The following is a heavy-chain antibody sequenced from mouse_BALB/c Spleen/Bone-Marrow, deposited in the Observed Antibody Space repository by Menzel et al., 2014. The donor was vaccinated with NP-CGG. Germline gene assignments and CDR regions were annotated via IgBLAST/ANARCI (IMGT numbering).Heavy chain of an antibody. CDR1: GFTFNTYA. V-gene: IGHV10-1*02. Sequence: EVQLQQSGGGLVQPKGSLKLSCAASGFTFNTYAMNWVRQAPGKGLEWVARIRSKSNNYATYYADSVKDRFIISRDDSQSMLYLQMNNLKTEDTAMYYCVGPSYGNYGGFAYWGQGTLVTVSA. CDR3: VGPSYGNYGGFAY. CDR2: IRSKSNNYAT. D-gene: IGHD2-1*01. J-gene: IGHJ3*01.